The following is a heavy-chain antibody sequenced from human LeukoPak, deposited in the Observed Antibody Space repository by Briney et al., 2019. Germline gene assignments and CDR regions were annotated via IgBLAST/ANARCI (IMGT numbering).Heavy chain of an antibody. Sequence: GGSLRLSCAASGFTFSSYAMSWVRQAPGKGLEWVPAISGSGGSTYYADSVKGRFTISRDNSKNTLYLQMNSLRAEDTAVYYCAKGGPGYYYDSSGYYGDWYFDLWGRGTLVTVSS. CDR1: GFTFSSYA. D-gene: IGHD3-22*01. J-gene: IGHJ2*01. CDR3: AKGGPGYYYDSSGYYGDWYFDL. CDR2: ISGSGGST. V-gene: IGHV3-23*01.